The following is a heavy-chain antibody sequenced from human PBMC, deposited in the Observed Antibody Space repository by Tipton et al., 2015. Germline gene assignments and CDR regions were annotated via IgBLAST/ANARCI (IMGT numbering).Heavy chain of an antibody. Sequence: TLSLTCTVSGGSISSGDYYWYWIRQHPGKGLEWIGYIYSSGSTYYNPSLKSRVTISVDTSKNQFSLKLSSVSAADTAVYFCAKTHGAYDWYLDHWGQGTLVTVAS. CDR1: GGSISSGDYY. CDR2: IYSSGST. CDR3: AKTHGAYDWYLDH. V-gene: IGHV4-31*03. D-gene: IGHD5-12*01. J-gene: IGHJ4*02.